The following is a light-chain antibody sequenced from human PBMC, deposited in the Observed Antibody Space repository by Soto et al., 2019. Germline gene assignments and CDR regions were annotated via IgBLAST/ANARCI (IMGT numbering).Light chain of an antibody. CDR3: QQYGSSADT. CDR1: QSVSSGD. CDR2: GAS. J-gene: IGKJ3*01. V-gene: IGKV3-20*01. Sequence: EIVMTQSPGSLSLSPGERATLSCRASQSVSSGDLARYQQKPGQAPGLLIYGASSRPTGIPDRFSGSGSGTDFILTISPLEPEDFAVYYCQQYGSSADTCGPGTNVDIK.